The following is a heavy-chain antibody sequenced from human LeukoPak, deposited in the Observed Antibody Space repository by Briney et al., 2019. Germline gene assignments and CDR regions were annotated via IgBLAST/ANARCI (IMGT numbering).Heavy chain of an antibody. CDR3: AKRRTYYYGSGSYPFDY. D-gene: IGHD3-10*01. CDR2: INHSGST. Sequence: SETLSLTCAVYGGTFSGYYWSWIRQPPGKGLEWIGEINHSGSTNYNPSLKGRVTISVDTSKNQFSLKLSSVTAADTAVYYCAKRRTYYYGSGSYPFDYWGQGTLVTVSS. CDR1: GGTFSGYY. J-gene: IGHJ4*02. V-gene: IGHV4-34*08.